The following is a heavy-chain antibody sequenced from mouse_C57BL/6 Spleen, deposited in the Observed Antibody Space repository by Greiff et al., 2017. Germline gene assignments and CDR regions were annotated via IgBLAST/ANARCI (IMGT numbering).Heavy chain of an antibody. CDR1: GYTFTSYW. D-gene: IGHD3-3*01. Sequence: QVQLQQPGAELVKPGASVKLSCKASGYTFTSYWMHWVKQRPGQGLEWIGMIHPNSGSTNYNEKLKSKATLTVDKSYSTAYMQLSSLTSEDTAIYYCARGGTLGAMDYWGQGTSVTVSS. CDR2: IHPNSGST. CDR3: ARGGTLGAMDY. J-gene: IGHJ4*01. V-gene: IGHV1-64*01.